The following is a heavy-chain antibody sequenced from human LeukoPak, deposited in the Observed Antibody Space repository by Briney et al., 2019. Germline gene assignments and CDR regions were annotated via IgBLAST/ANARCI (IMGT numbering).Heavy chain of an antibody. Sequence: PSETLSLTCTVSGGSISSSSYYWGWIRQPPGKGLEWIGSIYYSGSTCYNPSLKSRVTISVDTSKNQFSLKLSSVTAADTAVYYCARAMGAIDYWGQGTLVTVSS. D-gene: IGHD1-26*01. CDR2: IYYSGST. CDR3: ARAMGAIDY. CDR1: GGSISSSSYY. V-gene: IGHV4-39*01. J-gene: IGHJ4*02.